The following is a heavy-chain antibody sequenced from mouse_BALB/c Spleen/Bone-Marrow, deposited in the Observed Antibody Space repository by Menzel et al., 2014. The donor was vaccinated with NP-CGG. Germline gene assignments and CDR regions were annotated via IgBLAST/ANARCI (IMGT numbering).Heavy chain of an antibody. CDR2: IKNKANGYKT. D-gene: IGHD1-3*01. CDR3: ARDKGSVFFDY. Sequence: MQLVESVVSLAQPGGSLILPRATSGFMFTDYYTNWVRQPPSKALVCCGFIKNKANGYKTEDRTSVKGRFTISRDNSQSILYLQMNTLRGEDIASYSSARDKGSVFFDYWGQGTTLTVSS. CDR1: GFMFTDYY. V-gene: IGHV7-3*02. J-gene: IGHJ2*01.